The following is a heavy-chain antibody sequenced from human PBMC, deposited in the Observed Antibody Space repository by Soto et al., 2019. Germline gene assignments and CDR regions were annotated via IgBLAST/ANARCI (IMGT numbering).Heavy chain of an antibody. CDR3: SRMSTLRKLNCSSTSCYSYYFDY. V-gene: IGHV4-34*01. CDR1: GGSFSGYY. Sequence: QVQLQQWGAGLLKPSETLSLTCAVYGGSFSGYYWSWIRQPPGKGLEWIGEINHSGSTNYNPSLKSRVTISVDTSKNQFSLKLSSVTAADTAGYYCSRMSTLRKLNCSSTSCYSYYFDYWGQGTLVTVSS. CDR2: INHSGST. J-gene: IGHJ4*02. D-gene: IGHD2-2*01.